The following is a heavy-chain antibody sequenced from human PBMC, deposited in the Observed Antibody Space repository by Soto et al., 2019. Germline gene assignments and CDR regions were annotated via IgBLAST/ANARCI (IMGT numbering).Heavy chain of an antibody. CDR2: INPNSGGT. CDR1: GYTFTGYY. CDR3: ASERGYSYGPRSGQYYFDY. Sequence: QVQLVQSGAEVKKPGASVKVSCKASGYTFTGYYMHWVRQAPGQGLEWMGWINPNSGGTNYAQKFQDRVTMTRDTSISTAYMELSRLRSDDTAVYYCASERGYSYGPRSGQYYFDYWGQGTLVTVSS. D-gene: IGHD5-18*01. J-gene: IGHJ4*02. V-gene: IGHV1-2*02.